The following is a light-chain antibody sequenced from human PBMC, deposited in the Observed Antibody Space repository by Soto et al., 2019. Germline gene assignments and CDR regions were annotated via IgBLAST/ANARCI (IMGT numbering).Light chain of an antibody. CDR3: QQYNSYWT. V-gene: IGKV1-5*01. Sequence: DIQMTQSPSTLSASVGDRVTITCRASQSTSSWLAWYQQKPGKAPKLLIYDASSLESGVPSRFSGSGSGTEFTLTISSLQPDDFATYYCQQYNSYWTFGQGTKVEIE. CDR2: DAS. CDR1: QSTSSW. J-gene: IGKJ1*01.